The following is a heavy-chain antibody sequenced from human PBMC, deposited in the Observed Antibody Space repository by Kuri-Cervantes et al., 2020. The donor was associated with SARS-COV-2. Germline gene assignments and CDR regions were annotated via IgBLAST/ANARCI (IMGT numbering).Heavy chain of an antibody. CDR1: GFTFSSYW. J-gene: IGHJ6*02. Sequence: GESLKISCAASGFTFSSYWMSWVRQAPGKGLEWVANIKQDGSEKYYVDSVKGRFTISRDNAKNSLFLQMNSLRAEDTAVYYCARDPSDLWFGEFNYGMDVWGQGTTVTVSS. CDR2: IKQDGSEK. CDR3: ARDPSDLWFGEFNYGMDV. V-gene: IGHV3-7*01. D-gene: IGHD3-10*01.